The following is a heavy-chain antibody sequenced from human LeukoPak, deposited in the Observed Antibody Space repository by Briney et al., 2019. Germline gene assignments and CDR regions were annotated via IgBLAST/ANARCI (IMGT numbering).Heavy chain of an antibody. Sequence: PGGSLRLSCAAPGFTFSTYEMIWVRQAPGKGLEWVPYISSSSSNKYYADSVEGRFTISRDNAKNSLYLQMNSLRAEDTAVYYCATDCSSSSCLQTDYWGQGTLVTVSS. CDR1: GFTFSTYE. D-gene: IGHD2-2*01. V-gene: IGHV3-48*03. CDR3: ATDCSSSSCLQTDY. CDR2: ISSSSSNK. J-gene: IGHJ4*02.